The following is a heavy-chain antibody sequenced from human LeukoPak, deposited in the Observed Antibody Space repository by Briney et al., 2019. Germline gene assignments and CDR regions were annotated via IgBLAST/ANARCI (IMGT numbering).Heavy chain of an antibody. V-gene: IGHV3-48*04. CDR3: ARIRGSTLPISYMDV. CDR1: GFRFGGYS. J-gene: IGHJ6*03. D-gene: IGHD6-13*01. CDR2: ISVSGT. Sequence: VGSLRLSCTASGFRFGGYSIHWVRRAPGKGLEWLSYISVSGTIHADSVMGRVTVSRDNAKNSLYLQMNSLRAEDTAVYYCARIRGSTLPISYMDVWGKGTTVTVSS.